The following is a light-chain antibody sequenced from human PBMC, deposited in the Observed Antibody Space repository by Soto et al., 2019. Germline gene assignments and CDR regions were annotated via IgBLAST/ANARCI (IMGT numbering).Light chain of an antibody. V-gene: IGLV2-14*01. CDR1: SSDVGGYNL. CDR3: SSYKSSSTLPYV. CDR2: DVN. Sequence: QSVLTQPASVSGSPGQSITISCTGTSSDVGGYNLVSWYQQYPDKAPKLMIFDVNTQPSGVSNRFSGSKSGNTASLTISGLQAEDEADYYCSSYKSSSTLPYVFGTGTKVTVL. J-gene: IGLJ1*01.